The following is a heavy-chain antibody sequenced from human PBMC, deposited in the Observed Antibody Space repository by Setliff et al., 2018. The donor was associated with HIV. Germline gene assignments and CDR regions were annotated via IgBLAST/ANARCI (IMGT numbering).Heavy chain of an antibody. CDR3: SRDRVTGVLDY. CDR1: GYSINSGFS. D-gene: IGHD2-21*02. CDR2: IYISGSA. V-gene: IGHV4-38-2*02. Sequence: PSETLSLTCAASGYSINSGFSRAWIRQPAGKGLEWIGRIYISGSANYNPSLKSRVTISVDASKNQFSLKLSSVTAADTAIYYCSRDRVTGVLDYWGQGTLVTVSS. J-gene: IGHJ4*02.